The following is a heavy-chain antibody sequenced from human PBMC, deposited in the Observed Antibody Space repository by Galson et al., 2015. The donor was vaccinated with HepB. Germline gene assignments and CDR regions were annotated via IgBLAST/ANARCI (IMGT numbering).Heavy chain of an antibody. V-gene: IGHV1-3*01. D-gene: IGHD2-15*01. CDR3: ARGVVVVAATTYYFDY. CDR2: INAGNGNT. J-gene: IGHJ4*02. CDR1: GYTFTSYA. Sequence: SVKVSCKASGYTFTSYAMHWVRQAPGQRLEWMGWINAGNGNTKYSQKFQGRVTITRDTSASTAYMELSSLRSEDTAVYYCARGVVVVAATTYYFDYWGQGTLVTVSS.